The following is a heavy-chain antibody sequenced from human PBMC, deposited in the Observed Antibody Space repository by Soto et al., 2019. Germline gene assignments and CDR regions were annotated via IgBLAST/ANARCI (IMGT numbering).Heavy chain of an antibody. Sequence: GGSLRLSCAVSGFTLIRYSINWVRQATGKGLQWISFISNSGSTTNYADSVKGRFTISRDNAKNELYLEMNSLRDEDTAVYYCARPISRIYGDYQYNWFDPWGQGTLVTVSS. V-gene: IGHV3-48*02. J-gene: IGHJ5*02. CDR3: ARPISRIYGDYQYNWFDP. CDR1: GFTLIRYS. CDR2: ISNSGSTT. D-gene: IGHD4-17*01.